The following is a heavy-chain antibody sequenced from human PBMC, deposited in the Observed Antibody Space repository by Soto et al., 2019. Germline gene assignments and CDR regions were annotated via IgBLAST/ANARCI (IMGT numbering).Heavy chain of an antibody. CDR2: IKSKTDGGTT. J-gene: IGHJ6*02. D-gene: IGHD3-22*01. V-gene: IGHV3-15*01. CDR3: TILNYYDSMGGMDV. CDR1: GFTFSNAW. Sequence: PGGSLRLSCAASGFTFSNAWMSWVRQAPGKGLEWVGRIKSKTDGGTTDYAAPVKGRFTISRDDSKNTLYLQMNSLKTEDTAVYYCTILNYYDSMGGMDVWGQGTTVIVSS.